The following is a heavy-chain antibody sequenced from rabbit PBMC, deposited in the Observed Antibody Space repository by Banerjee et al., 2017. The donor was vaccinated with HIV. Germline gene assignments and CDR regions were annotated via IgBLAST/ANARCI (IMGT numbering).Heavy chain of an antibody. CDR1: GFDLSSYSY. D-gene: IGHD4-1*01. V-gene: IGHV1S43*01. CDR3: ARYSSGWNYFNL. J-gene: IGHJ4*01. Sequence: QQQLEESGGGLVKPEGSLTLTCKASGFDLSSYSYMCWVRQAPGKGLELIACIYASSGGTWYATWVNGRFSISRSTSLNTVTLQMTYLTGADTATYFCARYSSGWNYFNLWGPGTLVTVS. CDR2: IYASSGGT.